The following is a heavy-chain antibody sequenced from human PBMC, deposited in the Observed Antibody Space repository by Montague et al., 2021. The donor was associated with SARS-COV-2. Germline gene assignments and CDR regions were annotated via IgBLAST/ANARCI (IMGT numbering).Heavy chain of an antibody. CDR1: GWSFSGYY. Sequence: SETLSLTCAVYGWSFSGYYCTWIRQSPGKGLEWIAEINHSGTTNYNFNPSLRSRVTISVDTSKIQFSLKLSSVTAADTGVYYCARWDPQTLTLIGLRGKSAIRYWGKGTLVTAAS. D-gene: IGHD4-23*01. CDR3: ARWDPQTLTLIGLRGKSAIRY. CDR2: INHSGTT. V-gene: IGHV4-34*01. J-gene: IGHJ4*02.